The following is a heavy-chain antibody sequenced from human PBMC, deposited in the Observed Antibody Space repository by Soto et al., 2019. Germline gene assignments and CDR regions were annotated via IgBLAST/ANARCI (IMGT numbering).Heavy chain of an antibody. CDR2: IYYSGST. CDR1: GGSISSGDYY. CDR3: ARRNRSYYYYGMDV. V-gene: IGHV4-39*01. J-gene: IGHJ6*02. Sequence: PSATLSLTCTVSGGSISSGDYYWSWIRQPPGKGLEWIGNIYYSGSTYYNPSLKSRVTLSVDTSKNQFSLKLSSVTAADTAVYYCARRNRSYYYYGMDVWGQGTTVTVSS.